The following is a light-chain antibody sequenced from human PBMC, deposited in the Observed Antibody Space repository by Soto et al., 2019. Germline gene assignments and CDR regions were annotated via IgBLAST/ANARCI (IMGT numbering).Light chain of an antibody. CDR2: DAS. J-gene: IGKJ1*01. V-gene: IGKV1-5*01. Sequence: DIQMTQSPSTLSGSVGDRVTITCRASQSIGKWLAWYQQKPGKAPKVLIYDASTLESGVPSRFSGGRSGTEFTLSISSLQPDDFATYYCQQSYSRVTFGQGTKVDI. CDR1: QSIGKW. CDR3: QQSYSRVT.